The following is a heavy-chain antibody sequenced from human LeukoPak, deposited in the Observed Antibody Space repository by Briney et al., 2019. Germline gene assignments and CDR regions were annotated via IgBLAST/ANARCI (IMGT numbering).Heavy chain of an antibody. J-gene: IGHJ3*02. CDR2: IYYSGSS. CDR1: GGSINNGGYY. V-gene: IGHV4-30-4*01. Sequence: SQTLSLTCTVSGGSINNGGYYWSWVRQHPGKGLEWIGYIYYSGSSYYNPSLRSRVTISVDTSKNQFSLKLSSVTAADTAVYYCARGSLGYCSGGSCYDIWGQGTMVTVSS. CDR3: ARGSLGYCSGGSCYDI. D-gene: IGHD2-15*01.